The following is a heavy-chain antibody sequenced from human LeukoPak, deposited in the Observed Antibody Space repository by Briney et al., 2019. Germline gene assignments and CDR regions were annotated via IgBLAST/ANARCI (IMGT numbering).Heavy chain of an antibody. Sequence: GGSLRLSCAASGFTFSSYAMSWVRQAPGKGLEWVSSISSSSSYIYYADSVKGRFTISRDNAKNSLYLQMNSLRAEDTAVYYCARDQGGAFDIWGQGTMVTVSS. J-gene: IGHJ3*02. D-gene: IGHD1-26*01. CDR3: ARDQGGAFDI. CDR1: GFTFSSYA. CDR2: ISSSSSYI. V-gene: IGHV3-21*01.